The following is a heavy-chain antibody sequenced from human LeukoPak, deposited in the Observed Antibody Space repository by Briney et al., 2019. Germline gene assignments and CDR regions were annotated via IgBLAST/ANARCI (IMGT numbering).Heavy chain of an antibody. D-gene: IGHD4-23*01. V-gene: IGHV1-24*01. CDR3: ATDDDYGGNSVFDY. CDR1: GYTLTELS. Sequence: GASVKVSCKVSGYTLTELSMHWVRQAPGKGLEWMGGFDPEDGETIYAQKFQGRVTMTEDTSTDTAYMELSSLRSGDTAVYYCATDDDYGGNSVFDYWGQGTLVTVSS. CDR2: FDPEDGET. J-gene: IGHJ4*02.